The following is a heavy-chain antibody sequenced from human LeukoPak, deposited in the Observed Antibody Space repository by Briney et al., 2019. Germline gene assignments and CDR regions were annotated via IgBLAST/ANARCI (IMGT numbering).Heavy chain of an antibody. CDR2: IGYGGSNE. CDR3: AKSRAPTADPDAFDI. Sequence: GGSLRLSCAASGFTFSSYGMHWVRQAPGKGLEWVAFIGYGGSNEYYTDSVRGRFTISRDNSKNSLYLQMSSLRPEDTAVYYCAKSRAPTADPDAFDIWGQGTMVTVSS. CDR1: GFTFSSYG. V-gene: IGHV3-30*02. J-gene: IGHJ3*02. D-gene: IGHD1-14*01.